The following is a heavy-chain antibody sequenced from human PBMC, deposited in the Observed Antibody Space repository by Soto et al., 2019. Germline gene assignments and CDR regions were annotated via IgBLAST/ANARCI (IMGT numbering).Heavy chain of an antibody. CDR1: GYTFTSYG. CDR3: ARSQGMVRGVIAYYGMDV. CDR2: IIPIFGTA. J-gene: IGHJ6*02. Sequence: SVKVSCKASGYTFTSYGISWVRQAPGQGLEWMGGIIPIFGTANYAQKFQGRVTITADESTSTAYMELSSLRSEDTAVYYCARSQGMVRGVIAYYGMDVWGQGTTVTVSS. D-gene: IGHD3-10*01. V-gene: IGHV1-69*13.